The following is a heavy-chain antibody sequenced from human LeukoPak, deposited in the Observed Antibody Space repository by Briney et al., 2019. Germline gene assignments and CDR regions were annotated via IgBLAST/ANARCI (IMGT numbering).Heavy chain of an antibody. CDR2: IYYSGST. D-gene: IGHD3-10*01. Sequence: SETLSLTCAVYGGSFSGYYWSWIRQHPGKGLEWIGYIYYSGSTYYNPSLKSRVTISVDTSKNQFSLKLSSVTAADTAVYYCARDGGYGSGSYRFDYWGQGTLVTVSS. CDR1: GGSFSGYY. CDR3: ARDGGYGSGSYRFDY. V-gene: IGHV4-31*11. J-gene: IGHJ4*02.